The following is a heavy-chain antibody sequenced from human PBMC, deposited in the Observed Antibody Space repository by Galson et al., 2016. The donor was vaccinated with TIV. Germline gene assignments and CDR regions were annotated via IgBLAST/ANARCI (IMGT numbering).Heavy chain of an antibody. J-gene: IGHJ4*02. V-gene: IGHV1-18*01. Sequence: SVKVSCKASGYTFSNYGISWVRQAPGQGLEWMGWISACNGHTNFAQKLQDRVTMTTDTSTTKAYVELRSLKSDDTAVYYCASDRGHLFTGYLFDSWGQGTLVTVSS. D-gene: IGHD3-9*01. CDR1: GYTFSNYG. CDR2: ISACNGHT. CDR3: ASDRGHLFTGYLFDS.